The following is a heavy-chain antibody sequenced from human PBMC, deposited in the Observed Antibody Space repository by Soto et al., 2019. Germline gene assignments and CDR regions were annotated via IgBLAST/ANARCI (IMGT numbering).Heavy chain of an antibody. J-gene: IGHJ6*02. CDR2: INPNSGGT. V-gene: IGHV1-2*02. CDR1: GYTFTGYY. Sequence: ASVKVSCKASGYTFTGYYMHWVRQAPGQGLEWMGWINPNSGGTNYAQKFQGRVTMTRDTSISTAYMELSRLRSDDTAVYYCARVWGSSSSGDYGMDVWGQGTTVTVSS. CDR3: ARVWGSSSSGDYGMDV. D-gene: IGHD6-6*01.